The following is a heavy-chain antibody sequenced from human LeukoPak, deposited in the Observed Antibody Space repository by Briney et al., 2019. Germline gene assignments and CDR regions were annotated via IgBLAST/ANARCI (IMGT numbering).Heavy chain of an antibody. D-gene: IGHD6-13*01. CDR2: IRSKANNYAA. Sequence: GGSLKLSCAASGFTFSDSAMHWVRQASGKGLEWVGRIRSKANNYAAAYSASVRGRFSISRDDSNNTVYLHMNSLKTEDTAVYFCTRRESSNWFDPFDYWGQGTLVTVSS. CDR3: TRRESSNWFDPFDY. J-gene: IGHJ4*02. V-gene: IGHV3-73*01. CDR1: GFTFSDSA.